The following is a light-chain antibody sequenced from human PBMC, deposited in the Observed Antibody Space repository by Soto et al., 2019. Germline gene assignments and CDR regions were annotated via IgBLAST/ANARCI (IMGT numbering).Light chain of an antibody. CDR1: QSVNSGY. CDR2: DTS. J-gene: IGKJ1*01. V-gene: IGKV3-20*01. Sequence: EIVLTQSPGTLSLSPGERATLSCRDSQSVNSGYLAWYQHTPGQAPRLLIYDTSTRATGIPDRFSGSGSGTDFTLTISRLEPEDFAVFYCQHYGSSPRTFGQGTKVEIK. CDR3: QHYGSSPRT.